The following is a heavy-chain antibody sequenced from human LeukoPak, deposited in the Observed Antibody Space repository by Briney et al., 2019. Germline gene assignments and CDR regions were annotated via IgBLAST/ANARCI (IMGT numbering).Heavy chain of an antibody. V-gene: IGHV1-2*06. CDR1: GYTFTGYY. J-gene: IGHJ4*02. CDR3: ARAQFEYSSSSVYFDY. D-gene: IGHD6-6*01. CDR2: INSNSGGT. Sequence: ASVKVSCKASGYTFTGYYIYWVRQAPGQGLEWMGRINSNSGGTNYAQKFQGRVTMTRDTSISTAYMELSRLRSDDTAVYYCARAQFEYSSSSVYFDYWGQGTLVTVSS.